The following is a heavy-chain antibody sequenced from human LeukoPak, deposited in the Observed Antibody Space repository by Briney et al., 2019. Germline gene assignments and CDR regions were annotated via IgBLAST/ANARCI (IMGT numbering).Heavy chain of an antibody. CDR3: ARAGRYSSSWYLGHLDY. V-gene: IGHV1-69*06. D-gene: IGHD6-13*01. CDR1: GGTFSSYA. Sequence: ASVKVSCKASGGTFSSYAISWVRQAPGQGLEWMGGIIPIFGTANYAQKFQGRVTITADKSTSTAYMELNSLRAEDTAVYYCARAGRYSSSWYLGHLDYWGQGTLVTVSS. J-gene: IGHJ4*02. CDR2: IIPIFGTA.